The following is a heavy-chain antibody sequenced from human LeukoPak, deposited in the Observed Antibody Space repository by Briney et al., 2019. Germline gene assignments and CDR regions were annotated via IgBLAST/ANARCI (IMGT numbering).Heavy chain of an antibody. D-gene: IGHD3-10*01. CDR1: GYIFSGYY. J-gene: IGHJ4*02. V-gene: IGHV1-2*02. CDR3: ARALGSYGSGSYAVDY. CDR2: INPNSGDT. Sequence: GASVKVSCKASGYIFSGYYMHWVRQAPGQGLEWMGWINPNSGDTNYAQKFQGRVTMTRDTSISTAYMELSRLRSDDTAVYYCARALGSYGSGSYAVDYWGQGTLVTVSS.